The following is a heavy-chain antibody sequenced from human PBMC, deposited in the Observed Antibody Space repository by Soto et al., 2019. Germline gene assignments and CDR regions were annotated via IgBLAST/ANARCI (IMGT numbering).Heavy chain of an antibody. CDR3: ARQIYDSDTGPNFQYYDY. Sequence: PGDSLKISCKGSGYSFAGYWITWVRQKPGKGLEWMGRIDPSDSQTYYSPSFRGHVTISVTKSITTVFLQWSSLRASDTAMYYCARQIYDSDTGPNFQYYDYWGQGTLVTVSS. CDR1: GYSFAGYW. CDR2: IDPSDSQT. J-gene: IGHJ4*02. D-gene: IGHD3-22*01. V-gene: IGHV5-10-1*01.